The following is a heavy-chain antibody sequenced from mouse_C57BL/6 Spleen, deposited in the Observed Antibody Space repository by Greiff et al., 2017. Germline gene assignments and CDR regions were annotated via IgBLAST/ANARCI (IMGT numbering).Heavy chain of an antibody. CDR2: INPNSGGT. CDR1: GYTFTDYD. Sequence: VQLQQSGPELVKPGASVKMSCKASGYTFTDYDMHWVKQSPGKSLEWIGYINPNSGGTSYTQKVKGQVTLTINKASSTVYLQLRSLTSEDTAVYYCARNYGSSYGYWGEGTTLTVSS. CDR3: ARNYGSSYGY. D-gene: IGHD1-1*01. V-gene: IGHV1-22*01. J-gene: IGHJ2*01.